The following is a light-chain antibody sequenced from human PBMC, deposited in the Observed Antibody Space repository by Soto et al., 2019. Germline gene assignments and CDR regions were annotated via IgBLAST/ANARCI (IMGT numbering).Light chain of an antibody. CDR3: CSYAGSYTFVV. CDR2: DVS. CDR1: SSDVGGYDY. V-gene: IGLV2-11*01. Sequence: QSALTQPRSVSGSPGQSVTLSCTGTSSDVGGYDYVSWYQQHPDKAPKLIIYDVSRRPSGVPDRFSGSKSDNTASLTISGLQAEDDGDYYCCSYAGSYTFVVFGGGTKLTVL. J-gene: IGLJ2*01.